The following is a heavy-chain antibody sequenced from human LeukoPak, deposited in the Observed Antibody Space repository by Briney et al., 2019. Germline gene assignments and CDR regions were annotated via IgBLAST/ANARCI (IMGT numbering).Heavy chain of an antibody. D-gene: IGHD1-26*01. Sequence: PSETLSLTCTVSGDSISSYYWSWIRQPPGKGLVWIGYIDYSGSTNYNPSLKSRVTISVDTFKNQFSLKLRSVTAADTAVYYCARDGHGSGSYYHWFDPWGQGTLVTVSS. V-gene: IGHV4-59*01. CDR1: GDSISSYY. J-gene: IGHJ5*02. CDR3: ARDGHGSGSYYHWFDP. CDR2: IDYSGST.